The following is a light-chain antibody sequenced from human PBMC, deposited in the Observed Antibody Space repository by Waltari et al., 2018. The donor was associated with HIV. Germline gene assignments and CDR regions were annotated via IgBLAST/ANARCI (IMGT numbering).Light chain of an antibody. CDR2: AAS. CDR1: HDISNY. Sequence: DIQMTQSPSSLSASVDDRVTITCRASHDISNYLAWFQQRPGEAPKSLIYAASTLQSGVPSKFRGSRSETDFTLTISSLQSEDSATYYCQQYKGYPLTFGEGTRLEIK. CDR3: QQYKGYPLT. V-gene: IGKV1-16*02. J-gene: IGKJ5*01.